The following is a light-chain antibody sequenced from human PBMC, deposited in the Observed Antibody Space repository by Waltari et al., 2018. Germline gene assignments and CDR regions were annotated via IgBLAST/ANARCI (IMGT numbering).Light chain of an antibody. CDR2: DTS. Sequence: EIVMTQSPAPLSMSPGERATLSCRASQSISPNLAWYQQRPGQAPRLIIYDTSTRATGIPVKFSGSGSGTEFTLTISDLQPEDFAVYYCQQYNNWPPLYTFGQGTKLDIK. CDR1: QSISPN. V-gene: IGKV3-15*01. CDR3: QQYNNWPPLYT. J-gene: IGKJ2*01.